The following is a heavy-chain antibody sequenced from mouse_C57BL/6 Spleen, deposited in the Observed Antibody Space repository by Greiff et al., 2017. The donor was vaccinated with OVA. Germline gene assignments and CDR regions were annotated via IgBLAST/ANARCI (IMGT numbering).Heavy chain of an antibody. CDR3: ARIASYSNYWYFDV. D-gene: IGHD2-5*01. CDR1: GFSLSTFGMG. Sequence: QVTLKECGPGILQPSQTLSLTCSFSGFSLSTFGMGVGWIRQPSGKGLEWLAHIWWDDDKYYNPALKRRLTISKDTSKNQVFLKIVNVDTADTAKYYSARIASYSNYWYFDVWGTGTTVTVSS. J-gene: IGHJ1*03. CDR2: IWWDDDK. V-gene: IGHV8-8*01.